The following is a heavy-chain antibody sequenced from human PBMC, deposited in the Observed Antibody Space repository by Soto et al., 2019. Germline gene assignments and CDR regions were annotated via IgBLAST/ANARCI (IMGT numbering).Heavy chain of an antibody. J-gene: IGHJ4*02. CDR3: AREPSI. V-gene: IGHV4-31*03. CDR1: GGSISSGGYY. CDR2: IYYSGYT. Sequence: QVQLXXSXPGLVXXXXXLSLTCTVSGGSISSGGYYWNWIRQHPGKGLEWIGYIYYSGYTYYNPSLKSRVTISVDTSKNQFSLKLSSVTAADTAVYYCAREPSIWGQGTLVTVSS.